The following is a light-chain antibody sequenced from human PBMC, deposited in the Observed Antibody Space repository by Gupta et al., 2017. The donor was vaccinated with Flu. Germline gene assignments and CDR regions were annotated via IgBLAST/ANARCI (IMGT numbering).Light chain of an antibody. CDR2: LIT. V-gene: IGKV2-30*01. Sequence: DAVMTKSSLFLPVLLGPSSSISCRSSQSLVYSDGNTYLHWFQQRPGQSPRRLIYLITKRDSGVPDRFSGSGSGTDFTLKISRVEAEDVGVYFCMQGAHWPWTFGQGTKLEIK. J-gene: IGKJ1*01. CDR3: MQGAHWPWT. CDR1: QSLVYSDGNTY.